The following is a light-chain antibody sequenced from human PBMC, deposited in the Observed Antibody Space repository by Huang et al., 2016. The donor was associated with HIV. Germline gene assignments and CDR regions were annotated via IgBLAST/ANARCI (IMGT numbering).Light chain of an antibody. CDR2: AAS. J-gene: IGKJ4*01. V-gene: IGKV1-NL1*01. CDR3: QQYYNTTLS. Sequence: DIQMTQSPSSLSASVGDRVTITRRASRGISNSLAWYQQQPGNAPKLLLYAASRLQGGVPSRFSGSGSRTDYTLTISSLQPEDSATYYCQQYYNTTLSFGGGTKVEIK. CDR1: RGISNS.